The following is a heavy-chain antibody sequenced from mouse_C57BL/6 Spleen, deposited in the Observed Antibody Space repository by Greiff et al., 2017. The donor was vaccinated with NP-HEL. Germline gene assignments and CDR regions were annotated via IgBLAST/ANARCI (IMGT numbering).Heavy chain of an antibody. CDR2: IRNKANGYTT. J-gene: IGHJ1*03. V-gene: IGHV7-3*01. CDR1: GFTFTDYY. CDR3: ARFSYYYGSSWYFDV. Sequence: EVQRVESGGGLVQPGGSLSLSCAASGFTFTDYYMSWVRQPPGKALEWLGFIRNKANGYTTEYSASVKGRFTISRDNSQSILYLQMNALRAEDSATYYCARFSYYYGSSWYFDVWGTGTTVTVSS. D-gene: IGHD1-1*01.